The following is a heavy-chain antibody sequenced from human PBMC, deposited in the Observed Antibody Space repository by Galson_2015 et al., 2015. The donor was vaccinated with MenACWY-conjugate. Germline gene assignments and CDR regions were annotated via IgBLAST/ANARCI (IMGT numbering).Heavy chain of an antibody. D-gene: IGHD3-22*01. CDR3: ARGVYDSSGYYFP. Sequence: SLRLSCAASGFTFSSYDMNWVRQAPGKGLEWVSYISSSGNTIYYADSVKGRFTISRDNAKNSLYLQMNSLRAEDTAVYYCARGVYDSSGYYFPRGQGTLVTVSS. CDR1: GFTFSSYD. CDR2: ISSSGNTI. J-gene: IGHJ1*01. V-gene: IGHV3-48*03.